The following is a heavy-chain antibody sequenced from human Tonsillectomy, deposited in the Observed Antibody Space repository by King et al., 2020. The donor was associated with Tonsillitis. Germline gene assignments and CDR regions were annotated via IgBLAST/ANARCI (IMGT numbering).Heavy chain of an antibody. V-gene: IGHV5-51*01. D-gene: IGHD6-13*01. Sequence: QLVQSGAEVKKPGESLKISCKGSGYSFTSYWIGWVRQMSGKGLEWMGIIYPGPGDSDTRYSPSFQGQVTISADKSISTAYLQWSSLKASDTAMYYCARTKVIAAADYYFDYWGQGTLVTVSS. J-gene: IGHJ4*02. CDR3: ARTKVIAAADYYFDY. CDR1: GYSFTSYW. CDR2: IYPGPGDSDT.